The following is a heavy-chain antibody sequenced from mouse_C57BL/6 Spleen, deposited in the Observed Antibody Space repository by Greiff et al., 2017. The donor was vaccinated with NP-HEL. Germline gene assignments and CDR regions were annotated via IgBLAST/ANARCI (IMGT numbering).Heavy chain of an antibody. J-gene: IGHJ4*01. D-gene: IGHD1-1*01. Sequence: QVQLQQSGPELVKPGASVKISCKASGYAFSSSWMNWVKQRPGKGLEWIGRIYPGDGDTNYNGKFKGKATLTADKSSSTAYMQLSSLTSEDSAVYFCARPYGSLWDAMDYWGQGTSVTVSS. CDR1: GYAFSSSW. CDR3: ARPYGSLWDAMDY. CDR2: IYPGDGDT. V-gene: IGHV1-82*01.